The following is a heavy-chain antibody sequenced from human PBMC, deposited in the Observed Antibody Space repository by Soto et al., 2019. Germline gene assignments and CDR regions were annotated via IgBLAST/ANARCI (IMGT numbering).Heavy chain of an antibody. Sequence: ASVKVSCKASGYTFTSYYVHWVRQAPGQGLEWMGIINPSGGSTSYAQKFQGRVTMTRDTSTSTVYMELSSLRSEDTAVYYCARDIYCSGGSCYGGLDYWGQGTLVTVSS. CDR3: ARDIYCSGGSCYGGLDY. J-gene: IGHJ4*02. D-gene: IGHD2-15*01. CDR2: INPSGGST. V-gene: IGHV1-46*01. CDR1: GYTFTSYY.